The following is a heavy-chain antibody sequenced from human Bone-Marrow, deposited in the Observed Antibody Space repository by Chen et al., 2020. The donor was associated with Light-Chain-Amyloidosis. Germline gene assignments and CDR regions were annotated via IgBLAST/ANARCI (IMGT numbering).Heavy chain of an antibody. CDR2: IASDGSTK. V-gene: IGHV3-30-3*01. CDR1: EFSFNSYA. D-gene: IGHD6-19*01. CDR3: AKEGGAFSGFSVVNFYYGMDV. J-gene: IGHJ6*02. Sequence: SLRLSYEASEFSFNSYAIHRVRQPPGKGLEWVAAIASDGSTKYYGASVRARFTIFRDNSKKTAYLQMSSLRSEDTATYYCAKEGGAFSGFSVVNFYYGMDVWGQGTTVSVS.